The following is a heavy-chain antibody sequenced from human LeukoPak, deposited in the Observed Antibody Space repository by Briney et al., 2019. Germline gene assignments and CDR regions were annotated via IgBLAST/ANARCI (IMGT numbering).Heavy chain of an antibody. J-gene: IGHJ4*02. CDR3: ARVPRDRLSVFDY. Sequence: SETLSLTCAVYGGSFSGYYWSWIRQPPGKGLEWIGEINHSGSTNYNPSLKSRVTISVDTSKNQFSLKLSSVTAADSAVYYCARVPRDRLSVFDYWGQGTLVTVSS. CDR1: GGSFSGYY. CDR2: INHSGST. D-gene: IGHD5-24*01. V-gene: IGHV4-34*01.